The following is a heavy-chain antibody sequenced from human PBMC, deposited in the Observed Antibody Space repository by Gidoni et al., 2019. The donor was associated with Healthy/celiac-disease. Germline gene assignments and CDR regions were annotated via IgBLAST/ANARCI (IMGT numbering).Heavy chain of an antibody. J-gene: IGHJ4*02. Sequence: QLQLQASGPGLLQPSETLSLTCPVSVSSITSSSYYWGWIRQPPGKGLEWIGSIYYSGSTYYNPSLKSRVTISVDTSKNQFSLKLSSVTAADTAVYYCARHGVRVTTSPVYLPNGGQGTLVTVSS. D-gene: IGHD4-17*01. V-gene: IGHV4-39*01. CDR2: IYYSGST. CDR3: ARHGVRVTTSPVYLPN. CDR1: VSSITSSSYY.